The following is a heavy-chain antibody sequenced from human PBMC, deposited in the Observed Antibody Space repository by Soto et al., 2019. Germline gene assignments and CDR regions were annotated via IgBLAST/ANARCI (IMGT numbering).Heavy chain of an antibody. V-gene: IGHV1-18*01. D-gene: IGHD4-17*01. CDR3: ARERKLEAYDYADREAVGI. Sequence: QVPLVQSGAEVKKPGASVKVSCKASGYAFTTYAISWVRQAPGQGLEWMGWISPYNANTKYAQRVQGRVTMTTDTPTSTAYMELRSLRSDDTAVYYCARERKLEAYDYADREAVGIWGQGTMVTVSS. CDR2: ISPYNANT. J-gene: IGHJ3*02. CDR1: GYAFTTYA.